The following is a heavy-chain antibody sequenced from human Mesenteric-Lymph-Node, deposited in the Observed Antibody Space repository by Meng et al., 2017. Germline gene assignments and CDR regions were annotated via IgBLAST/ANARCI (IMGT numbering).Heavy chain of an antibody. CDR3: ARDAPHDIVVVVAAEYYYYYGMDV. D-gene: IGHD2-15*01. CDR2: INTNTGNP. CDR1: GYTFTSYA. J-gene: IGHJ6*02. V-gene: IGHV7-4-1*02. Sequence: ASVKVSCKASGYTFTSYAMNWVRQAPGHGLEWMGWINTNTGNPTYAQGFTGRFVFSLDTSVSTAYLQISSLKAEDTAVYYCARDAPHDIVVVVAAEYYYYYGMDVWGQGTTVTVSS.